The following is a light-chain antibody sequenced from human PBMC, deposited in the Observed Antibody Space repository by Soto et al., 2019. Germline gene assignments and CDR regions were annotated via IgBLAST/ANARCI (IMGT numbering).Light chain of an antibody. Sequence: VMTQSPATLSVSPGERATLSCRTSLSISSNLAWYQQKPGQAPRLLIYGASTRATGIPARFSGSGSGTEFTLTISSLQSEDSAVYYCQQYKNWPPYTFAQGTKLEIK. CDR2: GAS. J-gene: IGKJ2*01. CDR1: LSISSN. V-gene: IGKV3-15*01. CDR3: QQYKNWPPYT.